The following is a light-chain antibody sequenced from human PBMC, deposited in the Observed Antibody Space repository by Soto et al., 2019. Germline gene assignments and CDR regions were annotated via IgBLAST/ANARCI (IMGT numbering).Light chain of an antibody. Sequence: EIVLTQSPGTLSLSPGERATLSCRASQSVSSNLAWYQQKPGQAPRLLIYGASTRATGIPARFSGSGSGTEFTLTISSLQSEDFAVYYCQQYNNWPGWTFGQGTKV. CDR1: QSVSSN. CDR2: GAS. CDR3: QQYNNWPGWT. V-gene: IGKV3-15*01. J-gene: IGKJ1*01.